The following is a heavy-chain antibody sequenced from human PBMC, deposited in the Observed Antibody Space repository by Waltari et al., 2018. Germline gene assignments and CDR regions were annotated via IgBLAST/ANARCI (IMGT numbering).Heavy chain of an antibody. J-gene: IGHJ3*01. V-gene: IGHV4-39*01. CDR3: ATYIGASLGTAAFDV. CDR1: VVSITTIRHY. Sequence: QRQLQVSGPALVMPSEKLSLTCSVSVVSITTIRHYWGPIRQPPGQGLQCIGTISYNGATYSSPSLRSRVTIFKDTSKNQLSLKLGSVTAADTAFYYCATYIGASLGTAAFDVWGQGTMVTVSS. D-gene: IGHD5-12*01. CDR2: ISYNGAT.